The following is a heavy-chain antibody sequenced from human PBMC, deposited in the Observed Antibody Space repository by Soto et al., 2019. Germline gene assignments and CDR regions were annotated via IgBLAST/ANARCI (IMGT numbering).Heavy chain of an antibody. V-gene: IGHV3-9*01. CDR1: AFTFDDYA. D-gene: IGHD3-16*01. CDR3: AKDRGGSYYSGMDV. J-gene: IGHJ6*02. Sequence: PGGSLRLSCAASAFTFDDYAMHWVRQAPGKDLEWVSGISWNSGSIAYADSVKGRFTISRDNAKNSLYLQMSSLRPEDTALYYCAKDRGGSYYSGMDVWGQGTTVTVSS. CDR2: ISWNSGSI.